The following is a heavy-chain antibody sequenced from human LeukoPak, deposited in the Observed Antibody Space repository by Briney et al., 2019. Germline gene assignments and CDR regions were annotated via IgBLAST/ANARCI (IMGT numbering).Heavy chain of an antibody. V-gene: IGHV3-7*01. CDR2: IKEDGRQK. Sequence: PGGSLRLSCAASGFTFSTYWMTWVRQAPGKGLERVANIKEDGRQKYYVESVKGRFTISRDQAKNSVYLQMNSLRAEDTAVYYCSRDPGRGFDSWGQGTLVTVSA. J-gene: IGHJ4*02. CDR1: GFTFSTYW. CDR3: SRDPGRGFDS. D-gene: IGHD1-14*01.